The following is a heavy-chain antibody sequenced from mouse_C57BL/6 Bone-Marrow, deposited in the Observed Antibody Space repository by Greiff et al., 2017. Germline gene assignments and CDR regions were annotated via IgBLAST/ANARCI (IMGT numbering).Heavy chain of an antibody. D-gene: IGHD2-10*02. Sequence: QVQLKESGPGLVQPSQSLSITCTVSGFSLTSYGVHWVRQSPGKGLEWLGVIWRGGSTDYNAAFMSRLSITKDNSKSQVFFKMNSLQADDTAIYYCAKGGYGNYPYFDVWGTGTTVTVSS. CDR3: AKGGYGNYPYFDV. V-gene: IGHV2-5*01. CDR1: GFSLTSYG. CDR2: IWRGGST. J-gene: IGHJ1*03.